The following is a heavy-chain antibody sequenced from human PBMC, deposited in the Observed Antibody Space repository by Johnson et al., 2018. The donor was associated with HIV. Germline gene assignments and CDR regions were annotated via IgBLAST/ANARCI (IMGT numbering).Heavy chain of an antibody. CDR2: IKQDGSEK. D-gene: IGHD1-1*01. Sequence: VQLVESGGGLVQPGGSLRLSCAASGFTFSSYWMSWVRQAPGKGLEWVANIKQDGSEKYYVDSVKGRFTISRDNAKNSLYLQMNSLRAEDMAVYYCARVPPFGTHPDGAFDIWGQGTMVTVSS. CDR3: ARVPPFGTHPDGAFDI. CDR1: GFTFSSYW. V-gene: IGHV3-7*05. J-gene: IGHJ3*02.